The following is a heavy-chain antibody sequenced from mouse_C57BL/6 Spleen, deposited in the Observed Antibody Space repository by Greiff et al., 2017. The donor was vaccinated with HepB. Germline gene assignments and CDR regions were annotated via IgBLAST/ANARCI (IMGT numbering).Heavy chain of an antibody. J-gene: IGHJ3*01. Sequence: QVQLQQSGPELVKPGASVKISCKASGYAFSSSWMNWVKQRPGKGLEWIGRIYPGDGDTNYNGKFKGKATLTADKSSSTAYMQLSSLTSEDSAVYFCANDYDVWFAYWGQGTLVTVSA. CDR1: GYAFSSSW. CDR3: ANDYDVWFAY. V-gene: IGHV1-82*01. D-gene: IGHD2-4*01. CDR2: IYPGDGDT.